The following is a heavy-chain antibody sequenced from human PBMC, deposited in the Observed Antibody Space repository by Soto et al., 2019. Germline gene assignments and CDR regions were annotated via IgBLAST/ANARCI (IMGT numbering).Heavy chain of an antibody. CDR1: GYSFTSYW. J-gene: IGHJ3*02. Sequence: XESLKISGKGSGYSFTSYWIGWVRQMPGKGLEWMGIIYPGDSDTRYSPSFQGQVTISADKSISTAYLQWSSLKASDTAMYYCARQRHADAFDIWGQGTMVTVSS. V-gene: IGHV5-51*01. CDR3: ARQRHADAFDI. CDR2: IYPGDSDT.